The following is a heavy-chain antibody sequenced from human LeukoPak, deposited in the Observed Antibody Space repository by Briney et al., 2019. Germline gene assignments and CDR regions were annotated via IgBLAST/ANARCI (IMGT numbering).Heavy chain of an antibody. CDR1: EFTFSSYS. CDR2: ITSSSSGL. Sequence: KSGGPLRLSCAASEFTFSSYSMNWVRQAPGKGLEWVSYITSSSSGLWYADSVKGRFTISRDNSKNTLYLQMNSLRAEDTAVYYCARLLYYYDSSIYQRYFDYWGQGTLVTVS. CDR3: ARLLYYYDSSIYQRYFDY. D-gene: IGHD3-22*01. J-gene: IGHJ4*02. V-gene: IGHV3-21*05.